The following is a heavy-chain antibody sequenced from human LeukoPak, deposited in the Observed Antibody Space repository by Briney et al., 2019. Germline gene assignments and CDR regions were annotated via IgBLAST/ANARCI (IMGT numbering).Heavy chain of an antibody. CDR1: GFTFSSYG. V-gene: IGHV3-30*18. CDR3: AKASHFDY. J-gene: IGHJ4*02. Sequence: GGSLRLSCAASGFTFSSYGMHWVRQAPGKGLEWVAVISYDGSNKYYADSVKGRFTISRDNSKNTLYLQMNSLRAEDTAVYYCAKASHFDYWGQGILVTVSS. CDR2: ISYDGSNK.